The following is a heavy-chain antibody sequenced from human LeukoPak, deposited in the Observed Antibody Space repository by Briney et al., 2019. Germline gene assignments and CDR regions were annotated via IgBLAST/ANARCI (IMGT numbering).Heavy chain of an antibody. CDR3: ARDRYDSSGYDAFDI. CDR2: IYYSGST. V-gene: IGHV4-59*01. Sequence: SETLSLTCTVSGGSISSYYWSWIRQPPGKGLEWIGYIYYSGSTNYNPSLKSRVTISVDTSKNQFSLKLSSVTAADTALYYCARDRYDSSGYDAFDIWGQGTMVTVSS. D-gene: IGHD3-22*01. CDR1: GGSISSYY. J-gene: IGHJ3*02.